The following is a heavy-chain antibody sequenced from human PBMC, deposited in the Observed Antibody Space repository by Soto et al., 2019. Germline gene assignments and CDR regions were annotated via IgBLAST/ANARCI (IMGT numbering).Heavy chain of an antibody. Sequence: GGSLRLSCVPSGFTFRSYGLHWVRQAPGKGPEWVSHISGSGTTIYYADSVRGRFTISRDNAKNSLYLQMNSLRPEDRAVYYCARGETGCGSRGGYFDYWGQGTLVTVSS. CDR3: ARGETGCGSRGGYFDY. J-gene: IGHJ4*02. CDR1: GFTFRSYG. CDR2: ISGSGTTI. V-gene: IGHV3-48*04. D-gene: IGHD2-2*01.